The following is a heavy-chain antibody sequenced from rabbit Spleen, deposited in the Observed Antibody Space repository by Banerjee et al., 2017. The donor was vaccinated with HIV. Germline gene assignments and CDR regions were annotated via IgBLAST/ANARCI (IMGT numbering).Heavy chain of an antibody. CDR3: ARSSSGWGAGL. CDR2: IYTSSGSA. Sequence: QEQLEESGGDLVKPEGSLTLTCKASGIDFSSYYYMCWVRQAPGKGLEWIACIYTSSGSAYYASWAKGRFTISKTSSTTVTLQMTSLTATDTATYFCARSSSGWGAGLWGPGTLVTVS. CDR1: GIDFSSYYY. D-gene: IGHD4-1*01. J-gene: IGHJ4*01. V-gene: IGHV1S45*01.